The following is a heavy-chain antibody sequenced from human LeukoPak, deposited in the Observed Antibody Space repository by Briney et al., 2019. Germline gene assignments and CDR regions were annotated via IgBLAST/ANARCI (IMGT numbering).Heavy chain of an antibody. V-gene: IGHV3-23*01. Sequence: GGSLRLSCVASGFAFSSLSMSWVRQAPGKGLEWVSDISASADNTHYADSVKGRFTIFRDNAKNSLYLQMNSLRAEDTAVYYCARGVYDIVVVTGNWFDPWGQGTLVTVSS. D-gene: IGHD2-21*02. CDR1: GFAFSSLS. CDR2: ISASADNT. J-gene: IGHJ5*02. CDR3: ARGVYDIVVVTGNWFDP.